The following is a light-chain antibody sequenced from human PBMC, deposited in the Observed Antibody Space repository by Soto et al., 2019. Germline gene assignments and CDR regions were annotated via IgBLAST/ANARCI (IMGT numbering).Light chain of an antibody. J-gene: IGLJ3*02. CDR2: EVS. CDR3: SSYTSSSTWV. V-gene: IGLV2-14*01. Sequence: QSALTQPASVSGSPGQSITISCIGASSDVGDYNYVSWYQHHPGKAPKLMIYEVSNRPSGVSNRFSGSKSGNTASLTISGLWAEDEADYYCSSYTSSSTWVFGGGTKLTVL. CDR1: SSDVGDYNY.